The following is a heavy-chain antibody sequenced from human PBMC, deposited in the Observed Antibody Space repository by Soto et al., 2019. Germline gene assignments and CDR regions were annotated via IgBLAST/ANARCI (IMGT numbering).Heavy chain of an antibody. CDR3: AHVYGGYDNFDY. CDR1: GFSLSTSGVG. Sequence: SGPTLVNPTQTLTLTCTFSGFSLSTSGVGVGWIRQPPGKALEWLALIYWDDDKRYSPSLKSRLTITKDTSKNQVVLTMTNMYPVVTATYYCAHVYGGYDNFDYWGQGTLVTVSS. D-gene: IGHD5-12*01. V-gene: IGHV2-5*02. CDR2: IYWDDDK. J-gene: IGHJ4*02.